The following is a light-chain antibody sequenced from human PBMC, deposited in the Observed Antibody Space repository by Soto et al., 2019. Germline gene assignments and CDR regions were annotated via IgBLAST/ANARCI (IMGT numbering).Light chain of an antibody. J-gene: IGLJ1*01. CDR3: NSYTSSSTDV. Sequence: QSVLTQPASVSGSPGQSITISCTGTSSDVGGFNYVSWYQKHPGKAPKLMIYGVTNRPSGVSYRFSGSKSGNTASLTISGLQAEDEADYYCNSYTSSSTDVFGTGTKLTVL. CDR2: GVT. V-gene: IGLV2-14*03. CDR1: SSDVGGFNY.